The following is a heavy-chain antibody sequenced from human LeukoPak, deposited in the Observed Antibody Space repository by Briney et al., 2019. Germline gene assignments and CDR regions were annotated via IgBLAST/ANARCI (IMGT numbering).Heavy chain of an antibody. Sequence: NASETLSLTCAVYGGSLSGYYWSWIRQPPGKGLEWIGEINHSGSTNYNPSLKSRVTISVDTSKNQFSLKLSSVTAADTAVYYCARVGGYSYGYSPYYFDYWGQGTLVTVSS. CDR2: INHSGST. D-gene: IGHD5-18*01. CDR3: ARVGGYSYGYSPYYFDY. V-gene: IGHV4-34*01. CDR1: GGSLSGYY. J-gene: IGHJ4*02.